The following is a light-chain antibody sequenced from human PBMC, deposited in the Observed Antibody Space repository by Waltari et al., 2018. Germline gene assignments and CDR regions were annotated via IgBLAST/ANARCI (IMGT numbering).Light chain of an antibody. CDR2: RLS. V-gene: IGKV2-40*01. CDR1: QSLLDSDDGYIY. J-gene: IGKJ2*01. CDR3: LQRMAFPYT. Sequence: DIVMTQTPLSLPVTPGDPASISCRSSQSLLDSDDGYIYLDWYLQKSGQSPRLLIYRLSSRVYGVLDRFSGSGSGTNYTLKITRVEADDVGLYYCLQRMAFPYTFGQGTKLEIK.